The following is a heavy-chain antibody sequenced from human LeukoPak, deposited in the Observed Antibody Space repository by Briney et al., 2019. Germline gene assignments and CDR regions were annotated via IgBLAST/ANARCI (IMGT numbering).Heavy chain of an antibody. CDR1: GFTFSSYA. CDR2: ISRSGGAT. D-gene: IGHD2-15*01. V-gene: IGHV3-23*01. J-gene: IGHJ3*02. CDR3: ARSGYCSGGNCYQGAFDM. Sequence: TGGSLRLSCAASGFTFSSYAMSWVRQAPGKGLEWVSAISRSGGATFYADSVKGRFTISRDNSKNTLYLQMNSLRAEDTAIYYCARSGYCSGGNCYQGAFDMWGQGTMVTVSS.